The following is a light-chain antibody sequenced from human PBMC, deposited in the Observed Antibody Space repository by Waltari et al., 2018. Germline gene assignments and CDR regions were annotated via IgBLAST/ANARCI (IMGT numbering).Light chain of an antibody. CDR1: RFPRTH. CDR3: YSTDGSGNERV. CDR2: EDS. J-gene: IGLJ2*01. Sequence: SYELTQPPSVSVSPGQTARTPCSGDRFPRTHAYWYQQKSGQAPVLVMYEDSKRPPGIPERFSGSGSGTMATLTISGAQAEDEADYYCYSTDGSGNERVFGGGTKLTV. V-gene: IGLV3-10*01.